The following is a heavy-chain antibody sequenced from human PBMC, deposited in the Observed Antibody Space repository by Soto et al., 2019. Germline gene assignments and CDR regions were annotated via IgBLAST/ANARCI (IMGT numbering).Heavy chain of an antibody. CDR1: GFTFSSYA. V-gene: IGHV3-23*01. CDR2: ISGSGGST. J-gene: IGHJ6*02. D-gene: IGHD1-26*01. Sequence: HPGGSLRLSCAASGFTFSSYAMSWVRQAPGKGLEWVSAISGSGGSTYYADSVKGRFTISRDNSKNTLYLQMNSLRAEDTAVYYCAKAPASYSVDGMDVWGQGTTVTVSS. CDR3: AKAPASYSVDGMDV.